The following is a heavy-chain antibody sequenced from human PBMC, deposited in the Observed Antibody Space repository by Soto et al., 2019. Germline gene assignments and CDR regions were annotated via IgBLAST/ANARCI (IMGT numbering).Heavy chain of an antibody. D-gene: IGHD3-10*01. CDR2: ISAYNGNT. CDR3: ASGDPYYYGSGSYYNDQFDY. CDR1: DYTFTSYG. V-gene: IGHV1-18*01. J-gene: IGHJ4*02. Sequence: ASVKVSCKASDYTFTSYGISWVRQAPGQGLEWMGWISAYNGNTNYAQKLQGRVTMTTDTSTSTAYMELRSLRSDDTAVYYRASGDPYYYGSGSYYNDQFDYWGQGTLVTVSS.